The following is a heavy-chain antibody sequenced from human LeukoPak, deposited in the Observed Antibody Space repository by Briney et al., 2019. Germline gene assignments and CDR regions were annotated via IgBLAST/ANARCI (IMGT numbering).Heavy chain of an antibody. V-gene: IGHV1-18*01. D-gene: IGHD1-1*01. CDR2: ISAYNGNT. Sequence: ASVKVSCKASGYTFTSYGISWVRQAPGQGLEWMGWISAYNGNTNYAQKLQGRVTMTTDTSTSTAYMELRSLRSDDTAVYYCARDGPGYNWNYRDAFDIWGQGTMVTASS. CDR3: ARDGPGYNWNYRDAFDI. CDR1: GYTFTSYG. J-gene: IGHJ3*02.